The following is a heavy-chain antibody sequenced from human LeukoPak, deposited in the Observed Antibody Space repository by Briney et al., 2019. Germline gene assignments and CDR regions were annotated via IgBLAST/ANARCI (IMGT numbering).Heavy chain of an antibody. CDR3: ARGWSITMVRGTIRNSFWYFDL. CDR1: GGSFSGYY. Sequence: SGTLSLTCAVYGGSFSGYYWSWIRQPPGKGLEWIGEINHSGSTNYNPSLKSRVTISVDTSKNQFSLKLSSVTAADTAVYYCARGWSITMVRGTIRNSFWYFDLWGRGTLVTVSS. D-gene: IGHD3-10*01. CDR2: INHSGST. V-gene: IGHV4-34*01. J-gene: IGHJ2*01.